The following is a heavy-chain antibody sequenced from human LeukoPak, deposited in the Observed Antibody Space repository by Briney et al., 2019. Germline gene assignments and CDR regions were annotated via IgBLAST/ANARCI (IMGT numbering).Heavy chain of an antibody. J-gene: IGHJ4*02. V-gene: IGHV3-23*01. CDR1: GFTFRSYA. D-gene: IGHD4-17*01. CDR3: VKDRFGDFSFDS. CDR2: ISGGGDSM. Sequence: GGSLRLSCVASGFTFRSYAMTWVRQAPGKGLEWASAISGGGDSMYYIDSVKGRFTISRDNSKNTLYLQMNSLRAEDTAVYYCVKDRFGDFSFDSWGQGTLVTVSS.